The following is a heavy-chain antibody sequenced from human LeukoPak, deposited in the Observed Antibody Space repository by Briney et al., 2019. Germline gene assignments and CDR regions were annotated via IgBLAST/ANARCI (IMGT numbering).Heavy chain of an antibody. Sequence: GGSLRLSCAASGFPSSAYAMSWVRQAPGKGLEWVSGIRGSGETTYYAESVKGRFTINRDNSKNTLYLQMNSLRAEDTALYYCAKDLSSGTGRGFDYWGQGTLVTVSS. CDR1: GFPSSAYA. CDR3: AKDLSSGTGRGFDY. V-gene: IGHV3-23*01. D-gene: IGHD3/OR15-3a*01. CDR2: IRGSGETT. J-gene: IGHJ4*02.